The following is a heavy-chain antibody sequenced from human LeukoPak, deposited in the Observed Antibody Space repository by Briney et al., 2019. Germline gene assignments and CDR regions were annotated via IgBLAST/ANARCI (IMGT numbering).Heavy chain of an antibody. CDR3: ARGTDSLWFGELSCCAFDI. V-gene: IGHV3-66*02. Sequence: PGGSLRLSCAASGSTVSSNYMSWVRQAPGKGLEWVSVIYSGGSTYYADSVKGRFTISRDNSKNTLYLQMNSLRAEDTAVYYCARGTDSLWFGELSCCAFDIWGQGTMVTVSS. J-gene: IGHJ3*02. CDR1: GSTVSSNY. D-gene: IGHD3-10*01. CDR2: IYSGGST.